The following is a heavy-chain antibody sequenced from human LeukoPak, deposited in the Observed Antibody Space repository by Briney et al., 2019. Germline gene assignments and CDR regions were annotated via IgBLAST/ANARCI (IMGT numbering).Heavy chain of an antibody. CDR3: ARRVATNNYYYYYGLDV. J-gene: IGHJ6*02. D-gene: IGHD5-12*01. CDR2: IYSSGST. CDR1: GGSISSSSYC. V-gene: IGHV4-39*01. Sequence: SETLSLTCTVSGGSISSSSYCWGWIRQPPGKGLEWIGSIYSSGSTYYSLSLKSRVTISVDTSKSQFSLKLSSVTAADTAVYYCARRVATNNYYYYYGLDVWGQGTTVTVPS.